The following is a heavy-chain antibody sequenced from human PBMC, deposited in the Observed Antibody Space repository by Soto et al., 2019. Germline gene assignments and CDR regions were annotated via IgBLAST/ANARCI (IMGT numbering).Heavy chain of an antibody. J-gene: IGHJ4*02. D-gene: IGHD4-17*01. CDR1: GFTFSGHG. CDR2: VWHDGSKE. V-gene: IGHV3-33*01. CDR3: ARGRGGDYGGNSGYYDY. Sequence: QVQLVESGGGVVQPGRSLRLSCAASGFTFSGHGMHWVRQAPGKGLEWVAVVWHDGSKEYYADSVKGRFTISRDNSKNKLYLQRNSLRAEDTAVYSCARGRGGDYGGNSGYYDYWGQGTLVTVSS.